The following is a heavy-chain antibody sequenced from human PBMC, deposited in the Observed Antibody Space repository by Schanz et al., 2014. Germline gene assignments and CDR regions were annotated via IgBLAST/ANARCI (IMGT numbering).Heavy chain of an antibody. CDR2: ISGSGVST. V-gene: IGHV3-23*01. D-gene: IGHD3-3*01. CDR3: AATTILAD. J-gene: IGHJ4*02. Sequence: EVQLLESGGGLAQPGGSLRLACAASGFNFNTYAMSWVRQAPGKGLEWISAISGSGVSTHYADSVKGRFTISRDNSKSTLYLQVNSLRAEDTAVYYCAATTILADWGQGTLVAVSS. CDR1: GFNFNTYA.